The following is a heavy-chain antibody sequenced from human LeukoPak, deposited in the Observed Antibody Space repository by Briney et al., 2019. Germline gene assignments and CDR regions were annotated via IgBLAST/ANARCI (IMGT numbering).Heavy chain of an antibody. V-gene: IGHV4-59*01. Sequence: SETLSLTCTVSGGSISSYYWSWIRQPPGKGLEWIGYIYYSGSTNYNPSLKSRVTISVDTSKKQFSLNLSSVTAADTAVYFCARDSGSNYGLGGFDIWGQGTMVTVSS. CDR2: IYYSGST. CDR3: ARDSGSNYGLGGFDI. D-gene: IGHD1-26*01. CDR1: GGSISSYY. J-gene: IGHJ3*02.